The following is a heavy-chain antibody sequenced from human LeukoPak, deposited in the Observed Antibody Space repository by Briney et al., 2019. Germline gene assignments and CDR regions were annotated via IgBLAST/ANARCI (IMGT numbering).Heavy chain of an antibody. J-gene: IGHJ4*02. V-gene: IGHV4-39*01. Sequence: KPSETLSLTCTVSGGSISSSSYYWGWIRQPPGKGLEWIGSIYYSGSTYYNPSLKSRFTISVDTSKNQFSLKLSSVTAADTAVYYCARLGYSYGQVDYWGQGTLVTVSS. CDR3: ARLGYSYGQVDY. CDR2: IYYSGST. CDR1: GGSISSSSYY. D-gene: IGHD5-18*01.